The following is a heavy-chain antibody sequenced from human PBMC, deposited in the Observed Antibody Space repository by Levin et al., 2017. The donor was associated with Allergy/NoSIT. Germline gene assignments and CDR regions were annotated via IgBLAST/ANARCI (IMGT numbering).Heavy chain of an antibody. J-gene: IGHJ4*02. D-gene: IGHD3-22*01. Sequence: GESLKISCAASGFTFSRYAMHWVRQAPGKGLEWVAVMSYDGSNEYYADSVKGRFTISRDNSINTLYLQLDSLRAEDTAVYYCARGGYYDSSGDAYFDYWGQGTLVIVSS. V-gene: IGHV3-30*01. CDR1: GFTFSRYA. CDR3: ARGGYYDSSGDAYFDY. CDR2: MSYDGSNE.